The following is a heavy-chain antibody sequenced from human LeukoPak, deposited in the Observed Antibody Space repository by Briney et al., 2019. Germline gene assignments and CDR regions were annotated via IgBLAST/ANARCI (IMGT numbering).Heavy chain of an antibody. J-gene: IGHJ4*02. CDR2: ITPNSGGT. CDR3: ASGSGTYSPDY. D-gene: IGHD3-10*01. Sequence: ASVKVSCKGSGYTFTGQYLQWVRQAPGQGLGWMGWITPNSGGTKYAQKFQGRVTMNRDMSISTAYMEVRRLRSDDRAVYFCASGSGTYSPDYWGQGTLVTVAS. CDR1: GYTFTGQY. V-gene: IGHV1-2*02.